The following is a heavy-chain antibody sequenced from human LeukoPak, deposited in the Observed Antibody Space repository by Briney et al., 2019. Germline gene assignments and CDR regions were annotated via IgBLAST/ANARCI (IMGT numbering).Heavy chain of an antibody. Sequence: SETLSLTCTVSGGSISSSSYYWGWIRQPPGKGLEWIGSIYYSGSTYYNPSLKSRVTISVDTSKNQFSLKLSSVTAADTAVYYCARHRSNWSKTLSPFYFDYWGQGTLVTVSS. V-gene: IGHV4-39*01. CDR2: IYYSGST. J-gene: IGHJ4*02. CDR1: GGSISSSSYY. CDR3: ARHRSNWSKTLSPFYFDY. D-gene: IGHD6-13*01.